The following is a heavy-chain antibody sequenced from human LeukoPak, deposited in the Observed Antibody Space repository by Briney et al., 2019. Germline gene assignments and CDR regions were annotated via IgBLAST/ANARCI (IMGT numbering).Heavy chain of an antibody. D-gene: IGHD3-10*01. J-gene: IGHJ3*02. CDR3: ARAYYYGSGSYAFDI. CDR2: IYHSGST. Sequence: SETLSLTCTVSGGSISSGGYYWSWIRQPPGKGLEWIGYIYHSGSTYYNPSLKSRVTIPVDTSKNQFSLKLSSVTAADTAVYYCARAYYYGSGSYAFDIWGQGTMVTVSS. CDR1: GGSISSGGYY. V-gene: IGHV4-30-2*02.